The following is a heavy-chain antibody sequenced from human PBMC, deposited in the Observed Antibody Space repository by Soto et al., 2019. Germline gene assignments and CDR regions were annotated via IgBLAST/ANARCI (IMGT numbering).Heavy chain of an antibody. Sequence: GGSLRLSCAASGFTFSSYAMSWVRQAPGKGLEWVSAISGSGGSTYYADSVKGRFTISRDNSKNTLYLQMNSLRAEDTAVYYCAKDPRLGDFWSGYYREAYYFDYWGQGTLVTVSS. CDR2: ISGSGGST. CDR3: AKDPRLGDFWSGYYREAYYFDY. D-gene: IGHD3-3*01. V-gene: IGHV3-23*01. J-gene: IGHJ4*02. CDR1: GFTFSSYA.